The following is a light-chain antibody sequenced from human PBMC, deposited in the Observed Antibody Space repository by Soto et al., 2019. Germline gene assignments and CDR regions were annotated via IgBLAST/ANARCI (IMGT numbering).Light chain of an antibody. V-gene: IGKV1-16*02. CDR2: GAS. Sequence: DIQMTQSPSSLSASVGDTVTITCRASQSISNFLAWFEQKPGKAPKSLIYGASSLQSGVPSKFRVSGSDTDFTLTIGGLQPEESVTYYCQQDPSCPVTFGGGTKVEIE. CDR3: QQDPSCPVT. CDR1: QSISNF. J-gene: IGKJ4*01.